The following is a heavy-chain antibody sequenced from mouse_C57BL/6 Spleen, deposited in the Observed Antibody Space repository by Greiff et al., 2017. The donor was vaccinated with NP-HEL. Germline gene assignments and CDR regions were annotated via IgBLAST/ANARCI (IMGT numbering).Heavy chain of an antibody. CDR1: GYTFTSYW. D-gene: IGHD2-2*01. Sequence: QVQLKESGTELVKPGASVKLSCKASGYTFTSYWMHWVKQRPGQGLEWIGNINPSNGGTNYNEKFKSKATLTVDKSSSTAYMQLSSLTSEDSAVYYCARSGGYRRAMDYWGQGTSVTVSS. V-gene: IGHV1-53*01. CDR2: INPSNGGT. J-gene: IGHJ4*01. CDR3: ARSGGYRRAMDY.